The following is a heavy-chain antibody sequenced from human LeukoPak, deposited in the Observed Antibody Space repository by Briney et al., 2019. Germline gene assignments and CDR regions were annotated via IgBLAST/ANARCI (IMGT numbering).Heavy chain of an antibody. V-gene: IGHV3-64*02. CDR3: ARGRFDL. J-gene: IGHJ2*01. CDR1: GFAVGSNY. Sequence: GGSLRLSCVASGFAVGSNYMSWVRQAPGKGLEYVSAISTSGTGTFYADSVKGRFTISRDNSKSTLYLQLGSLRTEDMGVYYCARGRFDLWGRGTLVTVSS. CDR2: ISTSGTGT.